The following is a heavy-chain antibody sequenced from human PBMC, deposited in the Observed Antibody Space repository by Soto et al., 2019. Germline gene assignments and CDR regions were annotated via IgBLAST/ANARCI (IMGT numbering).Heavy chain of an antibody. J-gene: IGHJ4*02. Sequence: QVQLVQSGADVKRPGASVRVSCKPSGYTLTDLYIHWVRLAPGQGLEWMGWIDPRSGASRKTQKFQSRSTLTRDTSTSTVYMELFSLRSDDAAVYYWARDNYGRFDYWGQGTLVTVSS. V-gene: IGHV1-2*02. CDR1: GYTLTDLY. CDR3: ARDNYGRFDY. CDR2: IDPRSGAS. D-gene: IGHD3-10*01.